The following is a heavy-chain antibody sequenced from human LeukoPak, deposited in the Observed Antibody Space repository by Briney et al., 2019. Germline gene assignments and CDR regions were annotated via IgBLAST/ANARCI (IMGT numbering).Heavy chain of an antibody. D-gene: IGHD2-15*01. V-gene: IGHV3-23*01. CDR2: ISGSGGST. Sequence: GALRLSCAASGFTFDDYGMSWVRQAPGKGLEWVSAISGSGGSTYYADSVKGRFTISRDNSKNTLYLQMNSLRAEDTAVYYCAKDDVVVVAATQVEEDYYYYNYMDVWGKGTTVTISS. CDR3: AKDDVVVVAATQVEEDYYYYNYMDV. CDR1: GFTFDDYG. J-gene: IGHJ6*03.